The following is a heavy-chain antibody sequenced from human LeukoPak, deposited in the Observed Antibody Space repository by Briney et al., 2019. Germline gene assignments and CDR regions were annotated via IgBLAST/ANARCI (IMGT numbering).Heavy chain of an antibody. CDR3: ARSWAGMYYPFYYFDF. V-gene: IGHV4-34*01. J-gene: IGHJ4*02. Sequence: PSETLSLTCAVYGDSFSGYYWSWIRQPPGKGLEWTAEINHRGSTHYNPSLKSRVNISVDTSKNQFSLNLDSVTAADTAVYYCARSWAGMYYPFYYFDFWGQGTLVSVSS. CDR1: GDSFSGYY. CDR2: INHRGST. D-gene: IGHD1-26*01.